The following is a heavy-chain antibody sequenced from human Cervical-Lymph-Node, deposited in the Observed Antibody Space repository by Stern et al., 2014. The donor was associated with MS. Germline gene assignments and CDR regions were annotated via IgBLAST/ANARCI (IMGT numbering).Heavy chain of an antibody. CDR2: IYCSAST. CDR3: ARVSYDFWSGYYAFDY. D-gene: IGHD3-3*01. Sequence: QLQLQESGPGLVKPSQTLSLTCTVSGGSISSGGYYWSWIRQHPGQGREWIGYIYCSASTYYNPSLKSRVTISVDSSKNQFSLKLSSVTAADTAVYYCARVSYDFWSGYYAFDYWGQGTLVTVSS. CDR1: GGSISSGGYY. V-gene: IGHV4-31*03. J-gene: IGHJ4*02.